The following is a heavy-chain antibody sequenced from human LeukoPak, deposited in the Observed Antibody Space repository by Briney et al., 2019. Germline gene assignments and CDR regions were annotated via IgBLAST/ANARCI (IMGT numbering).Heavy chain of an antibody. CDR1: GYTFTSYA. Sequence: GASVKVSCKASGYTFTSYAMNWVRQAPGQGLEWMGWINTNTGNPTYAQGLTGRFVFSLDTSVSTAYLEINSLKAEDTAVYYCAREKEATITLGMDVWGKGTTVTVSS. J-gene: IGHJ6*03. V-gene: IGHV7-4-1*02. D-gene: IGHD5-12*01. CDR3: AREKEATITLGMDV. CDR2: INTNTGNP.